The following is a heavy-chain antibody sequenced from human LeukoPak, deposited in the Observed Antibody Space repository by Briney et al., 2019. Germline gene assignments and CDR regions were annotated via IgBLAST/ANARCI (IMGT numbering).Heavy chain of an antibody. D-gene: IGHD1-26*01. V-gene: IGHV3-48*03. Sequence: PGGSLRLSCAASGFTFSSYEMNWVRQAPGKGLEWVSYISSSGSTIYYADSVKGRFTISRDNAKNSLYLQMNSLRAEDTAVYYCARGNSGSYSWIDYWGQGTLVTVSS. CDR3: ARGNSGSYSWIDY. CDR2: ISSSGSTI. J-gene: IGHJ4*02. CDR1: GFTFSSYE.